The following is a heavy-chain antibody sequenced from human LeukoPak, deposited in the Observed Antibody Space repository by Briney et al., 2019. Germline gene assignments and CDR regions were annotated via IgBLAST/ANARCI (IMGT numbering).Heavy chain of an antibody. D-gene: IGHD3-10*01. CDR3: ARDQYYGSGSSAMDV. CDR1: GYTFTGYY. Sequence: ASVKVSCKASGYTFTGYYMHWVRQAPGQGLEWMGWINLNSGGTNYAQKFQGWVTMTRDTSISTAYMELNRLRSDDTAVYYCARDQYYGSGSSAMDVWGKGTTVTVSS. V-gene: IGHV1-2*04. J-gene: IGHJ6*04. CDR2: INLNSGGT.